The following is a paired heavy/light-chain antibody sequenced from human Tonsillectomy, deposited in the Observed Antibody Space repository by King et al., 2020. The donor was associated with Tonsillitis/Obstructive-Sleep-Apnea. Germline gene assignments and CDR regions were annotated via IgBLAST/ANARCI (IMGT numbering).Light chain of an antibody. Sequence: DIQMAQSPSSLSASVGDRVTITCRASQSIDSYLNWYQQRPGKAPLLLISAASSLQSGVPSRFSGSGSGTDFTLTVSSLQPEDFATYYCLQTYNTPYTFGQGTRLQIK. CDR1: QSIDSY. CDR2: AAS. CDR3: LQTYNTPYT. J-gene: IGKJ2*01. V-gene: IGKV1-39*01.
Heavy chain of an antibody. CDR3: TSARPARIVGGTFSEYYYYYAMDV. CDR2: IRRKANNYAT. J-gene: IGHJ6*02. V-gene: IGHV3-73*01. D-gene: IGHD1-26*01. Sequence: EVQLVESGGGLVQPGGSLKLSCAASGFTFSASEMHWVRQTSGKGLEWVGRIRRKANNYATTYAESVKGRFTISRDDAKSTAYLQMNRLKIEDTAVYYCTSARPARIVGGTFSEYYYYYAMDVWGQGTTVTVSS. CDR1: GFTFSASE.